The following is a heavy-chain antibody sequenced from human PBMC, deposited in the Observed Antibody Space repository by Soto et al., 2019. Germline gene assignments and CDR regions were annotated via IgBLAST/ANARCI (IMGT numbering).Heavy chain of an antibody. CDR2: ISSTGNTI. Sequence: GGSLRLSCAVSGFTFSDYSMNWLRQAPGKGLEWVSYISSTGNTIYYADSVKGRFTISRDTANNSLHLQMSSLRADDTAVYFCARGSIGFLKGGWFDPWGQGTLVTVSS. CDR3: ARGSIGFLKGGWFDP. V-gene: IGHV3-11*01. CDR1: GFTFSDYS. J-gene: IGHJ5*02. D-gene: IGHD2-21*01.